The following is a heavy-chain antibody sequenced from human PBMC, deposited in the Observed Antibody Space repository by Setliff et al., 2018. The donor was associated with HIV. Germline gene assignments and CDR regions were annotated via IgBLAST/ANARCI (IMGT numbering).Heavy chain of an antibody. J-gene: IGHJ4*02. V-gene: IGHV3-74*01. CDR3: TRVRLGNYGRQLRPFDY. CDR2: INNDGSRT. D-gene: IGHD4-17*01. Sequence: PGGSLRLSCATSGFTFSSYWMHWVRQAPGKGLVWVSRINNDGSRTSYADSVKGRFTISRDNAKNTLYVQMNSPRAEDTAVYYCTRVRLGNYGRQLRPFDYWGQGTLVTVPS. CDR1: GFTFSSYW.